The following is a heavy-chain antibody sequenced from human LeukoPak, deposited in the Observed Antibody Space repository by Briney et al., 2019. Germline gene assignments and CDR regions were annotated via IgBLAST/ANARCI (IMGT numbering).Heavy chain of an antibody. CDR3: ATDIAPYNWNGDAFDI. CDR2: FDPEDGET. D-gene: IGHD1-20*01. CDR1: GYTLTELS. J-gene: IGHJ3*02. Sequence: ASVKVSCKVSGYTLTELSMHWVRQAPGKGREWMGGFDPEDGETIYAQKFQGRVTMTEDTSTDTAYMELSSLRSEDTAVYYCATDIAPYNWNGDAFDIWGQGTMVTVSS. V-gene: IGHV1-24*01.